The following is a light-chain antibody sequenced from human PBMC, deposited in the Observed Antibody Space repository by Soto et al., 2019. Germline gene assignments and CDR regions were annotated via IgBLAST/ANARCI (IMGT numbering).Light chain of an antibody. CDR3: HQYGSSPAT. Sequence: IVLTHSPATLSVSPGEMATLSFGASQSVSSNLAWYQQKPGQAPRLLIYGASTRATGIPDRFSGSGSGTDFTLTISRLEPEDFAVYYCHQYGSSPATFGQGTKVDIK. CDR2: GAS. CDR1: QSVSSN. V-gene: IGKV3-20*01. J-gene: IGKJ1*01.